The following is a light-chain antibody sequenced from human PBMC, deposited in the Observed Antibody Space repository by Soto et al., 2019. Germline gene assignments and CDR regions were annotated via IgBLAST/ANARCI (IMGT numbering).Light chain of an antibody. J-gene: IGKJ1*01. CDR2: AAS. V-gene: IGKV1-5*01. Sequence: DIQMTQSPSTLSASVGDRVTITCRASQSISSWLAWYQQKPGKAPKLLIYAASSLESGVPSRFSGSGSGTEFTLPISSLQPDDFATYYSQQYNSYSRTFGQGTKVEIK. CDR1: QSISSW. CDR3: QQYNSYSRT.